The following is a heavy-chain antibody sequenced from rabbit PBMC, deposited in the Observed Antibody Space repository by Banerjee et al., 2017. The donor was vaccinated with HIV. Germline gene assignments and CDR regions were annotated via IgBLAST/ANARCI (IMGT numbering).Heavy chain of an antibody. CDR1: GFDFSSYA. J-gene: IGHJ3*01. V-gene: IGHV1S47*01. CDR3: AREAGSVYWARLDL. D-gene: IGHD8-1*01. Sequence: QEQLAESGGGLVQPEGSLTLTCKASGFDFSSYAMCWVRQAPGKGPEWIACIGGGDGSTYYASWVNGRFTVSRSTSLHTVTLQMTSLTAADTATYFCAREAGSVYWARLDLRGPGTLVTVS. CDR2: IGGGDGST.